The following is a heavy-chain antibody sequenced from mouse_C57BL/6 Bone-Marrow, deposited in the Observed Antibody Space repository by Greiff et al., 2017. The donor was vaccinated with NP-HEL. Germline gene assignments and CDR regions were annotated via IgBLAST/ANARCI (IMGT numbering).Heavy chain of an antibody. V-gene: IGHV5-12*01. CDR1: GFTFSDYY. CDR2: ISNGGGST. Sequence: EVKVVESGGGLVQPGGSLKLSCAASGFTFSDYYMYWVRQTPEKRLEWVAYISNGGGSTYYPDTVKGRFTISRDNAKNTLYLQMSRLKSEDTAMYYCARHLGSSYAMDDWGQGTSVTVSS. D-gene: IGHD1-1*01. CDR3: ARHLGSSYAMDD. J-gene: IGHJ4*01.